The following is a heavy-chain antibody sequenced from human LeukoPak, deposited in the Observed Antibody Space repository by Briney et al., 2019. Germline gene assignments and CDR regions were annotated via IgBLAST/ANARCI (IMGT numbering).Heavy chain of an antibody. CDR2: TSARGGST. V-gene: IGHV3-23*01. CDR1: AFTFTSYA. J-gene: IGHJ4*02. CDR3: AKENWAYNWKYDSSASGIKY. D-gene: IGHD3-22*01. Sequence: GGSLRLSCAASAFTFTSYAMSWVRQATGKGLEWVTGTSARGGSTYYADSVKGRFTISRDNSKNTLYLQMNSLRAEDTAVYYCAKENWAYNWKYDSSASGIKYWGQGTLVTVSS.